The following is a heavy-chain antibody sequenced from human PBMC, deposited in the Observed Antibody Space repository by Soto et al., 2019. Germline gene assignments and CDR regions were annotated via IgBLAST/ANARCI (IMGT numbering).Heavy chain of an antibody. V-gene: IGHV4-34*01. J-gene: IGHJ5*02. D-gene: IGHD2-8*01. CDR2: INHSGST. CDR1: GGSFSGYY. Sequence: QVQLQQWGAGLLKPSETLSLTCAVYGGSFSGYYWSWIHQPPGKGLEWIGEINHSGSTNYNPSLKSRVTISVDTSKNQFSLKLSSVTAADTAVYYCARDVRVLNWFDPWGQGTLVTVSS. CDR3: ARDVRVLNWFDP.